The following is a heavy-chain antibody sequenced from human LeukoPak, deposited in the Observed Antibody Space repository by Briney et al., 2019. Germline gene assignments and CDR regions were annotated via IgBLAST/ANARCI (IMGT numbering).Heavy chain of an antibody. CDR1: GVSIASLSLY. J-gene: IGHJ4*02. CDR3: AKRDDSGGNLVDL. D-gene: IGHD3-22*01. CDR2: IYYSGST. Sequence: SETLRLTCTIAGVSIASLSLYCSWIRQPPGKGLEWIGSIYYSGSTYYNPSLENRVTISIDTSKNHFSLKLSSLSTADTSVYYCAKRDDSGGNLVDLWGQGTLVTVS. V-gene: IGHV4-39*02.